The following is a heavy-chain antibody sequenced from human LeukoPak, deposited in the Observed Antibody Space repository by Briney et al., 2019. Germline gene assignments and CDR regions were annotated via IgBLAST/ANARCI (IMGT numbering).Heavy chain of an antibody. V-gene: IGHV4-30-2*01. J-gene: IGHJ6*02. CDR1: GGSISSGGYS. CDR3: ARGAASIAAAYYYYGMDV. D-gene: IGHD6-13*01. CDR2: IYHSGST. Sequence: SETLSLTCAVSGGSISSGGYSWSWIRQRPGKGLEWIGYIYHSGSTYYNPSLKSRVTISVDRSKNQFSLKLSSVTAADTAVYYCARGAASIAAAYYYYGMDVWGQGTTVTVSS.